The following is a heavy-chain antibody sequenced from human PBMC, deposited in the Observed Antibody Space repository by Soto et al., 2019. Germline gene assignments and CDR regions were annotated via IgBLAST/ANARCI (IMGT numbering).Heavy chain of an antibody. CDR1: GYTFTSYG. V-gene: IGHV1-18*01. CDR2: ISAYNGNT. D-gene: IGHD1-26*01. Sequence: QVQLVQSGAEVKKPGASVKVSCKASGYTFTSYGISWVRQAPGQGLEWMGWISAYNGNTKYAQKLQGRVTMTTDTATSTAYRELRGVRSDDTAVYYCARDLGGSYYAPVDYWGQGTLVTVSS. CDR3: ARDLGGSYYAPVDY. J-gene: IGHJ4*02.